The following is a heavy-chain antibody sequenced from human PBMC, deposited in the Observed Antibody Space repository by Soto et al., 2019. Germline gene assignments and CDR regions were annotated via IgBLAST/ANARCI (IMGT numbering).Heavy chain of an antibody. D-gene: IGHD3-3*01. CDR1: GGTFSSYA. CDR2: IIPIFGTA. CDR3: ARARRPSGTLTIFGVVIAQEDYYYYGMDV. Sequence: ASVKVSCKASGGTFSSYAISWVRQAPGQGLEWMGGIIPIFGTANYAQKFQGRVTITADESTSTAYMELSSLRSEETAVYYCARARRPSGTLTIFGVVIAQEDYYYYGMDVWGQGTTVTVYS. V-gene: IGHV1-69*13. J-gene: IGHJ6*02.